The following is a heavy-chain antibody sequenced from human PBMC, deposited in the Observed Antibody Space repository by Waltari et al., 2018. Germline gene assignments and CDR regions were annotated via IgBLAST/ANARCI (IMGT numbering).Heavy chain of an antibody. J-gene: IGHJ4*02. D-gene: IGHD4-17*01. CDR2: IYYSGST. CDR1: GGSISSSSYY. Sequence: QLQLQESGPGLVKPSETLSLTCTVSGGSISSSSYYWGGIRQPPGKGLEWIGSIYYSGSTYYNPSLKSRVTISVDTSKNQFSLKLSSVTAADTAVYYCARAPYGDFPFDYWGQGTLVTVSS. CDR3: ARAPYGDFPFDY. V-gene: IGHV4-39*01.